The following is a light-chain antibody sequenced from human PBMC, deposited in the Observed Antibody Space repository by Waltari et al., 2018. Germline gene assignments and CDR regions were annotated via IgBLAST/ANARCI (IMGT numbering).Light chain of an antibody. CDR2: ANY. V-gene: IGLV1-44*01. CDR1: TSNIGNNT. Sequence: QSVLPPPPSTSWTPGQRVTIPWSGSTSNIGNNTVTWYQLLPGTAPKTVIFANYHRPSGVPDRFSASKSGTSASLVISGLQSEDEADYFCATWDDSLSGRVFGGGTKVTVL. CDR3: ATWDDSLSGRV. J-gene: IGLJ3*02.